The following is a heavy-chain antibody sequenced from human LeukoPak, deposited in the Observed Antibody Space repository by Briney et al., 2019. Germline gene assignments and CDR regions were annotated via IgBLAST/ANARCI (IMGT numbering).Heavy chain of an antibody. D-gene: IGHD5-24*01. J-gene: IGHJ3*02. CDR2: ISSSGSTI. CDR1: GFTFSSYE. Sequence: GGSLRLSCAASGFTFSSYEMNWVRQAPGKGLEWVSYISSSGSTIYYADSVKGRLTISRDNAKNSLYLQMNSLRAEDTAVYYCARARRRDDAFDISGQGTMVTVSS. CDR3: ARARRRDDAFDI. V-gene: IGHV3-48*03.